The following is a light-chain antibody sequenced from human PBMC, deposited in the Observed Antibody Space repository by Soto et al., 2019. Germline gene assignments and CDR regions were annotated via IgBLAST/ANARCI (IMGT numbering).Light chain of an antibody. J-gene: IGKJ5*01. V-gene: IGKV1-39*01. CDR3: QQSFHTPPIT. CDR2: GAS. CDR1: QTIAIF. Sequence: DIQMTQSPSSQSASVGDRVTITCRASQTIAIFLNWYQQKPGKAPMLLIYGASSLQSGVPSRFSGSGSGTDFTLTISSLQPEDFATYYCQQSFHTPPITFGQGTRLEIK.